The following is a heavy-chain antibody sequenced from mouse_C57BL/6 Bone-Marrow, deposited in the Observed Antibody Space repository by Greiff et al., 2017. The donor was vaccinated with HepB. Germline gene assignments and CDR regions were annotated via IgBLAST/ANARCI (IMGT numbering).Heavy chain of an antibody. D-gene: IGHD1-1*01. CDR1: GYSFTDYN. CDR3: ARDTTVVATGYFDY. V-gene: IGHV1-39*01. J-gene: IGHJ2*01. CDR2: INPNYGTT. Sequence: VQLQQSGPELVKPGASVKISCKASGYSFTDYNMNWVKQSNGKSLEWIGVINPNYGTTSYNQKFKGKATLTVDQSSSTAYMQLNSLTSDDSAVYFCARDTTVVATGYFDYWGQGTTLTVSS.